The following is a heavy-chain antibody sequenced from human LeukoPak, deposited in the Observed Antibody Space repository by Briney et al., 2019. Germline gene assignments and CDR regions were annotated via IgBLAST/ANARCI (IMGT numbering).Heavy chain of an antibody. D-gene: IGHD3-16*02. CDR1: GGSISSGDYY. V-gene: IGHV4-30-4*01. J-gene: IGHJ5*02. Sequence: SETLSLTCTVSGGSISSGDYYWSWIRQPPGKGLEWIGYIYYSGSTYYNPSLKSRVTISVDTSKNQFSLKLSSVTAADTAVYYCARVDYVWGSYPGWFDPWGQGTLVTVPS. CDR2: IYYSGST. CDR3: ARVDYVWGSYPGWFDP.